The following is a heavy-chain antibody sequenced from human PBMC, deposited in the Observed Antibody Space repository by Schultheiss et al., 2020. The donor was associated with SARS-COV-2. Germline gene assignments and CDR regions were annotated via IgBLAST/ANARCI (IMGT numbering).Heavy chain of an antibody. CDR3: VRNYYDSSGLGLTYFDY. CDR1: GFTFSSYA. CDR2: ISSNGGST. Sequence: VGSLRLSCAASGFTFSSYAMHWVRQAPGKGLEYVSAISSNGGSTYYADSVKGRFTISRDNSKNTLYLQMSSLRAEDTAVYYCVRNYYDSSGLGLTYFDYWGQGTLVTVSS. V-gene: IGHV3-64D*09. D-gene: IGHD3-22*01. J-gene: IGHJ4*02.